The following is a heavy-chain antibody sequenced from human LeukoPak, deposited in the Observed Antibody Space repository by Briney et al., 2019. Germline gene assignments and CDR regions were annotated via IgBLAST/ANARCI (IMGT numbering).Heavy chain of an antibody. D-gene: IGHD2-15*01. Sequence: PSETLSLTCTVSGGSISSYYWSWIRQPPGKGLEWIGYIYYSGSTNYNPSLKSRVTISVDTSKNQFSLKLSSVTAADTAVYYCARDEEDCSGGSCYPSGYWGQGTLVTVSS. V-gene: IGHV4-59*12. J-gene: IGHJ4*02. CDR2: IYYSGST. CDR3: ARDEEDCSGGSCYPSGY. CDR1: GGSISSYY.